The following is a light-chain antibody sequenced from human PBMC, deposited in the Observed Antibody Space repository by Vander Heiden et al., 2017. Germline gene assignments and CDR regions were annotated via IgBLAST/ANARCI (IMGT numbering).Light chain of an antibody. J-gene: IGLJ1*01. Sequence: QSALTQPASVSGPPGQSSTSSCTGTSSDVGGYNYVYLYQQHPGKAPKLMIYEVSNRPSGVSNRFSGSKSGNTASLTISGLQAEDEADYYCSSYTSSSTVFGTGTKVTVL. V-gene: IGLV2-14*01. CDR3: SSYTSSSTV. CDR2: EVS. CDR1: SSDVGGYNY.